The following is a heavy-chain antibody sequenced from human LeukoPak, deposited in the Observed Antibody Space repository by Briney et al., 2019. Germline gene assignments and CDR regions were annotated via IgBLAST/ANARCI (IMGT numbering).Heavy chain of an antibody. CDR3: ARAIKYYYDSSGYYAYYFDY. CDR1: GYTFTSYD. V-gene: IGHV1-8*01. D-gene: IGHD3-22*01. J-gene: IGHJ4*02. Sequence: GASVKVSCKASGYTFTSYDINWVRQATGQGLEWMGWMNPNSANTGYAQKFQGRVTMTGNTSVSTAYMELSSLRSEDTAVYYCARAIKYYYDSSGYYAYYFDYWGQGTLVTVSS. CDR2: MNPNSANT.